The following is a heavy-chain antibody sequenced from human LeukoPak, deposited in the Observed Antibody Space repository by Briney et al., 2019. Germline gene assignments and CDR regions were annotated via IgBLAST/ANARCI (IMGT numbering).Heavy chain of an antibody. CDR2: IGTAGDT. V-gene: IGHV3-13*01. Sequence: GGSLRLSCAASGFTFSNYDMHWVRQATGKGLEWVSVIGTAGDTYYPGSVKGRFTISRENAKNSLYLQMNSLRAEDTAVYYCARVGVLDTRPDFDYWGQGTLVTVSS. CDR1: GFTFSNYD. CDR3: ARVGVLDTRPDFDY. D-gene: IGHD3-16*01. J-gene: IGHJ4*02.